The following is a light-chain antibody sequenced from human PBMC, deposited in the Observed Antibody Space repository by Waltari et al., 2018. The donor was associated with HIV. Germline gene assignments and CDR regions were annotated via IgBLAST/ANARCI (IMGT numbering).Light chain of an antibody. CDR3: QQSYNTPRT. CDR2: AAS. J-gene: IGKJ1*01. V-gene: IGKV1-39*01. CDR1: QIIGNY. Sequence: DIQMTQSPSSLSASVGDRVTITCRASQIIGNYLNWYQQKPGKAPKVLMFAASTLQSGVPARFSGAGYGTDFTLSISSLQPEDCATYYCQQSYNTPRTFGQGTKVEI.